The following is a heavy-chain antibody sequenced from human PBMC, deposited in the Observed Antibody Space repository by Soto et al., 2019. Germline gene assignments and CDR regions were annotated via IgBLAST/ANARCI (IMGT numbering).Heavy chain of an antibody. J-gene: IGHJ5*02. CDR1: GGSLSSGGCS. CDR3: ARVPWNYDGSGCSFFNWSDP. D-gene: IGHD3-22*01. Sequence: ASVTLSVTCAVSGGSLSSGGCSWSWVRQPPGKGLEWVGDIYHTGSTYYNPSLRGRITISLDRSKKQFSLKLTSVTAAATAAYYCARVPWNYDGSGCSFFNWSDPWGQGTLVTASS. V-gene: IGHV4-30-2*01. CDR2: IYHTGST.